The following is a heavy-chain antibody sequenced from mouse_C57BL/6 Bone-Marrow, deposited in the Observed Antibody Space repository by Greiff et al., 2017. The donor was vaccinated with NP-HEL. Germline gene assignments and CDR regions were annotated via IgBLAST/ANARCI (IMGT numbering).Heavy chain of an antibody. J-gene: IGHJ1*03. D-gene: IGHD2-3*01. CDR3: ARKGYDGYYLDFDV. V-gene: IGHV2-2*01. CDR1: GFSLTSYG. CDR2: IWSGGST. Sequence: QVQLQQSGPGLVQPSQSLSITCTVSGFSLTSYGVHWVRQSPGKGLEWLGVIWSGGSTDYNAAFISRLSISKDNSKSQVFFKMNSLQADDTAIYYCARKGYDGYYLDFDVWGTGTTVTVSS.